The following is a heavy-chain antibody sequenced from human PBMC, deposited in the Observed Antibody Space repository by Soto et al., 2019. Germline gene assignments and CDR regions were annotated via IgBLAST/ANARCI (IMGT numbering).Heavy chain of an antibody. Sequence: SETLSLTCTVSGGSISSYYWSWIRQPPGKGLEWIGYIYYSGSTNYNPSLRSRATISVDTSKKQFSLKLNSVTAADTAVYYCARSFYDILSGHYFAYWGQGTLVTVSS. CDR1: GGSISSYY. V-gene: IGHV4-59*01. J-gene: IGHJ4*02. D-gene: IGHD3-9*01. CDR2: IYYSGST. CDR3: ARSFYDILSGHYFAY.